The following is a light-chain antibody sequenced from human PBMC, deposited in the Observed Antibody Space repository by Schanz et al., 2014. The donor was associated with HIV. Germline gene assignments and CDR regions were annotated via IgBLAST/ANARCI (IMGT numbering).Light chain of an antibody. V-gene: IGLV1-40*01. CDR2: GNT. CDR1: SSNIGAGYD. CDR3: QSYDSSLSGVV. Sequence: QSVLTQPPSVSGAPGQSVTISCTGSSSNIGAGYDVHWYQHLPGTAPKLIIYGNTNRPSGVPDRFSGSKSGTSASLAISGLQAEDEADYYCQSYDSSLSGVVFGGGTKLTVL. J-gene: IGLJ3*02.